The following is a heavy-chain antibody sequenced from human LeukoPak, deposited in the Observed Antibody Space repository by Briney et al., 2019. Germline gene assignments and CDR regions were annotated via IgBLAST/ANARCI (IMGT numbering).Heavy chain of an antibody. CDR2: ISSSSSTI. V-gene: IGHV3-48*01. CDR3: ARDNRGGQDAFDI. CDR1: GFTFSSYS. Sequence: GGSLRLSCAASGFTFSSYSMNWVRQAPGKGLEWVSYISSSSSTIYYADSVKGRFTISRDNAKNSLYLQMNSLRAEDTAVYYCARDNRGGQDAFDIWGQGTMVTVSS. D-gene: IGHD2-15*01. J-gene: IGHJ3*02.